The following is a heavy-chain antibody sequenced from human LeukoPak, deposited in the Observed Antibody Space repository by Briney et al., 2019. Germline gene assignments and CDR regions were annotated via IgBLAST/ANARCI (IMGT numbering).Heavy chain of an antibody. CDR1: GGSFSGYY. V-gene: IGHV4-34*01. CDR3: ARPGDGSASSWFDP. J-gene: IGHJ5*02. Sequence: SDTLSLTCAVYGGSFSGYYWRWIRQPPGKGLEWIGEINHRGSTIYNPSLKSRVTISVDTSKNQFSLRLSSVTAADRAVYYCARPGDGSASSWFDPWGQGTLVTVSS. CDR2: INHRGST. D-gene: IGHD3-10*01.